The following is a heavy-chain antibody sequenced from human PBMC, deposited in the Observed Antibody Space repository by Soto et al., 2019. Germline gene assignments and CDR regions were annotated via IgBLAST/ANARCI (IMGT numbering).Heavy chain of an antibody. CDR3: ARDGSTVTPYYYYYGMEV. V-gene: IGHV1-46*01. CDR2: INPSGGST. J-gene: IGHJ6*02. Sequence: ASVKVSCKASGYTFTSYYMHWVRQAPGQGLEWMGIINPSGGSTSYAQKFQGRVTMTRDTSTSTVYMELSSLRSEDTAVYYCARDGSTVTPYYYYYGMEVWGQGTTVTVS. D-gene: IGHD4-4*01. CDR1: GYTFTSYY.